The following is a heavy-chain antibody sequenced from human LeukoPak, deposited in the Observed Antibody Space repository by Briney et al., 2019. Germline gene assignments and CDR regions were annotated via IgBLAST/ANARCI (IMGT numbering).Heavy chain of an antibody. J-gene: IGHJ4*02. D-gene: IGHD3-10*01. CDR2: ISYDKSNK. V-gene: IGHV3-30*04. CDR1: EFTFSTYA. CDR3: ARGSLVHYYGSGSYRIRAGFDY. Sequence: GGSLRLSCAASEFTFSTYAMHWVRQAPGKGLEWVAIISYDKSNKYYADSVKGRFTISRDNAKNSLYLQMNSLRAEDTAVYYCARGSLVHYYGSGSYRIRAGFDYWGQGTLVTVSS.